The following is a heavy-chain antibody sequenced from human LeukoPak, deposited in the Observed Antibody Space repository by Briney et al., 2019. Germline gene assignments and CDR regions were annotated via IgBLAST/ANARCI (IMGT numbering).Heavy chain of an antibody. V-gene: IGHV3-53*01. D-gene: IGHD5-24*01. CDR1: GFTFTTFW. CDR2: IYSGGST. CDR3: ARDGYNSLAFDY. Sequence: GGSLRLSCAASGFTFTTFWMSWVRQAPGKGLEWVSVIYSGGSTYYANSVKGRFTISRDNSKNTLYLQMNSLRAEDTAVYYCARDGYNSLAFDYWGQGTLVTVSS. J-gene: IGHJ4*02.